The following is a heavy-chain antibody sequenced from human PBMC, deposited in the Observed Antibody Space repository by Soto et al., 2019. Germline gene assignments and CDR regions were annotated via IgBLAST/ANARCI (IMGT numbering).Heavy chain of an antibody. D-gene: IGHD3-10*01. V-gene: IGHV4-30-4*01. Sequence: QVQLQESGPGLVKPSQTLSLTCTVSGGSISSGDYYWSWIRQPPGKGLEWIGYIYYSGSTYYNPPLKRRVTRSVDTSKTLFSLKLRSVTAADTAVYYCARWSEFTVYYFDYWGQGTLVTVSS. CDR2: IYYSGST. J-gene: IGHJ4*02. CDR1: GGSISSGDYY. CDR3: ARWSEFTVYYFDY.